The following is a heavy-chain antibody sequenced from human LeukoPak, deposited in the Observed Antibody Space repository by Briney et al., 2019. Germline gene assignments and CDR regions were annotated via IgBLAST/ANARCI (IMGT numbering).Heavy chain of an antibody. J-gene: IGHJ4*02. CDR2: INHSGST. Sequence: SETLSLTCAVYGGSFSGYYWSWIRQPPGKGLEWIGEINHSGSTNYNPSLKSRVTISVDTSKNQFSLKLSSATAADTAVYYCARAGIAARGGFDYWGQGTLVTVSS. CDR1: GGSFSGYY. CDR3: ARAGIAARGGFDY. V-gene: IGHV4-34*01. D-gene: IGHD6-6*01.